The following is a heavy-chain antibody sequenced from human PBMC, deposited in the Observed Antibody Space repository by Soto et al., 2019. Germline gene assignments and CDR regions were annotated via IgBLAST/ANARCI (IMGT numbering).Heavy chain of an antibody. D-gene: IGHD3-16*01. V-gene: IGHV1-69*01. Sequence: QEQLVQSGAEVKKPGSSVKVSCKDSGGLFSSFAISWVRQAPGQGLEWMGGIIPVFGTTNYAQKFQGRVTITADESTNTASLELSSLPSDDTAMYYCARGGGPYVWFNEFWGQGTQVTVSS. CDR3: ARGGGPYVWFNEF. J-gene: IGHJ4*02. CDR1: GGLFSSFA. CDR2: IIPVFGTT.